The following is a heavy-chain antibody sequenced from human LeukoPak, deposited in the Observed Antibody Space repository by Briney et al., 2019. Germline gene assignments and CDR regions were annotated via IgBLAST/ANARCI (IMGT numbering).Heavy chain of an antibody. CDR3: ARDRASGIVDY. D-gene: IGHD6-13*01. Sequence: ASVKVSCKASGYTFTSYVINWVRQAPGQGFEWMGWISPYNGNTNYAQKLQGAVTMTTDTSTSTAYMELRSLRSDDTAVYYCARDRASGIVDYWGQGTLVTVSS. J-gene: IGHJ4*02. CDR1: GYTFTSYV. V-gene: IGHV1-18*01. CDR2: ISPYNGNT.